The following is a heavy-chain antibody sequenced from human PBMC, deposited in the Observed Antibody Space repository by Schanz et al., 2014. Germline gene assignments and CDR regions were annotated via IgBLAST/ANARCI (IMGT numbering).Heavy chain of an antibody. Sequence: EVQLVESGGGLVQPGGSLRLSCAASGFTFSRNAMNWVRQAPGKGLEWVSYSSATSAKIDYADSVQGRFTISRDNAKNPLYLQMSSLRDEDPAVYYCAKDPTYGSDWVKYVDPWGQGTLVTVSS. V-gene: IGHV3-48*02. CDR3: AKDPTYGSDWVKYVDP. CDR2: SSATSAKI. D-gene: IGHD1-26*01. CDR1: GFTFSRNA. J-gene: IGHJ5*02.